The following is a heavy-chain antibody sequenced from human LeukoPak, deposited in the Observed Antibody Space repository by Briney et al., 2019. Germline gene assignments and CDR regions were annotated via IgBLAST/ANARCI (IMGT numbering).Heavy chain of an antibody. V-gene: IGHV3-9*01. Sequence: GRSLRLSCAASGFTFDDYAMHWVRQAPGKGLEWVSGVSWNSGSIGYADSVKGRFTISRDSAKNSLYLQMNSLRAEDTALYYCAKDTDSSGFYYFDYWGQGTLVTVSS. CDR1: GFTFDDYA. J-gene: IGHJ4*02. CDR3: AKDTDSSGFYYFDY. D-gene: IGHD6-19*01. CDR2: VSWNSGSI.